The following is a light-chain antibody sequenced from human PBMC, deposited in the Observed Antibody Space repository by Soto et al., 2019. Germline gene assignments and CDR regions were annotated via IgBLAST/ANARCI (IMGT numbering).Light chain of an antibody. CDR3: SSYAGSNNLV. V-gene: IGLV2-8*01. Sequence: QSALTQPPSASGSPGQSITIACTGTGSDVGGYNYVSWYQQHPGKAPKLMIYEVSKRPSGVPDRFSGSKSGNTASLTVSGLQAEDEADYYCSSYAGSNNLVFGGRTKVTVL. CDR2: EVS. CDR1: GSDVGGYNY. J-gene: IGLJ2*01.